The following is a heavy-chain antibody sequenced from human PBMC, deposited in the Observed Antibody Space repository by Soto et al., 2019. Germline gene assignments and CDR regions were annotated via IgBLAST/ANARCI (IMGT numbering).Heavy chain of an antibody. CDR3: ARDSGMGPPAFDI. J-gene: IGHJ3*02. CDR1: GFTFSSYG. Sequence: VQLVESGGGVVQPGRSLRLSCAASGFTFSSYGMHWVRQAPGKGLEWVAVIWYDGSNKYYADSVKGRFTISRDNSKNTLYLQMNSLRAEDTAVYYCARDSGMGPPAFDIWGQGTMVTVSS. CDR2: IWYDGSNK. V-gene: IGHV3-33*01. D-gene: IGHD3-10*01.